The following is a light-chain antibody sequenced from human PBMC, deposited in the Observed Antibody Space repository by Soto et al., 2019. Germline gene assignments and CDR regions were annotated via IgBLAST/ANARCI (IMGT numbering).Light chain of an antibody. Sequence: QSALTQPASVSGSPGQSITISWTGTSSDVGAYIFVSWYQQHPGKAPKLMIYDIINRPSGVSNRFSGSKSGNTASLTISGLQAEDEADYYCCSYAGSSTLVFGGGTKLTAL. J-gene: IGLJ3*02. CDR1: SSDVGAYIF. CDR3: CSYAGSSTLV. CDR2: DII. V-gene: IGLV2-23*02.